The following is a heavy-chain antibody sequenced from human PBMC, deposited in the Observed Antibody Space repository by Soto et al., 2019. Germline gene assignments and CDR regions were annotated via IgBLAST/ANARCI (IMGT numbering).Heavy chain of an antibody. CDR3: ARGGISHWAYFYYMDV. V-gene: IGHV4-34*01. J-gene: IGHJ6*03. Sequence: SETLSLTCVVSGGSLSDYFWSWIRQPPGMALEWIGEINHLGSINYNPSLKSRVTMSVDTSKNQFSLTLNSVTAADTATYYCARGGISHWAYFYYMDVWDRATTVTVS. CDR2: INHLGSI. D-gene: IGHD2-21*01. CDR1: GGSLSDYF.